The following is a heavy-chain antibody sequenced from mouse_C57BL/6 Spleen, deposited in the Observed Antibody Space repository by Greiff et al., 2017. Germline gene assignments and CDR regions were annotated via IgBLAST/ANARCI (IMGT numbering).Heavy chain of an antibody. CDR2: LAPSASYT. J-gene: IGHJ2*01. V-gene: IGHV1-69*01. Sequence: VQLQQPGAELVMPGASVKLSCKASGYTFPSYWMHWVKQRPGQGLEWIGELAPSASYTNYNQKFKGKSTLTVDKSSSTAYMQLSSLTSEDSAVYYGARLGKLGRRAFDYWGQGTTLTVSS. CDR1: GYTFPSYW. CDR3: ARLGKLGRRAFDY. D-gene: IGHD4-1*01.